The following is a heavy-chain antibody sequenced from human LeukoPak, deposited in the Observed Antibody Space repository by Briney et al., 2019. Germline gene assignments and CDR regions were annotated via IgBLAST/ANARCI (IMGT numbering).Heavy chain of an antibody. CDR3: ARDGYSSDAFDI. CDR1: GGTFSSYA. Sequence: ASVKVSCKASGGTFSSYAISWVRQAPGRGLEWMGGIIPIFGTANYAQKFQGRVTMTTDESTSTAYMELSSLRSEDTAVYYCARDGYSSDAFDIWGQGTMVTVSS. D-gene: IGHD5-18*01. CDR2: IIPIFGTA. V-gene: IGHV1-69*05. J-gene: IGHJ3*02.